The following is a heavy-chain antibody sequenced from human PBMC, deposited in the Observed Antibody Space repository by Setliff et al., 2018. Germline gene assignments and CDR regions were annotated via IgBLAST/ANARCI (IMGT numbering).Heavy chain of an antibody. V-gene: IGHV4-61*02. CDR1: GGSITSGNNY. CDR2: IYSIGSA. J-gene: IGHJ3*02. Sequence: LSLTCTVSGGSITSGNNYWSWIRQPAGKGLEWIGRIYSIGSATYNPSLKDRVTISLDRSENEFSLNLTSVTAADTAVYFCAREPSPSDALDIWGQGTMVTVSS. CDR3: AREPSPSDALDI.